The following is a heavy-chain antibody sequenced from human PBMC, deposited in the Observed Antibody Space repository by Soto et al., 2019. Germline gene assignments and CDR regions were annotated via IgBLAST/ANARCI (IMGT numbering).Heavy chain of an antibody. CDR1: GFTFSSYS. CDR3: ARYHSGYSAGYWLGY. J-gene: IGHJ4*02. V-gene: IGHV3-21*01. CDR2: ISSSSSYI. Sequence: EVQLVESGGGLVKPGGSLRLSCAASGFTFSSYSMNWVRQAPGKGLEWVSSISSSSSYIYYADSVKGRFTISRDNAMYSLYLQMNSLRAEDTAVYYSARYHSGYSAGYWLGYWGQGTLVTVSS. D-gene: IGHD5-18*01.